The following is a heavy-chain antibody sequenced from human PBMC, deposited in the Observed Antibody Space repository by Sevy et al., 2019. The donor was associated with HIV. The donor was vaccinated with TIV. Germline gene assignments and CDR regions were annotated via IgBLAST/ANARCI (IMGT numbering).Heavy chain of an antibody. CDR1: GGSISSSSYY. CDR2: NYYSGST. D-gene: IGHD5-12*01. CDR3: ARHGGRWLHSIHNWFDP. V-gene: IGHV4-39*01. Sequence: SETLSLTCTVSGGSISSSSYYWGWIRQPPGKGLEWIGSNYYSGSTYYNPSLKSRVTISVDTSKNQFSLKLSSVTAADTAVYYCARHGGRWLHSIHNWFDPWGQGTLVTVSS. J-gene: IGHJ5*02.